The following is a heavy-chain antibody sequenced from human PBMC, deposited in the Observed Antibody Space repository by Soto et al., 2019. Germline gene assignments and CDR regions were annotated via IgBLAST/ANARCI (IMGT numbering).Heavy chain of an antibody. V-gene: IGHV1-8*01. J-gene: IGHJ5*02. CDR2: MNPNSGNT. CDR1: GYTFTSYD. CDR3: ARELPTTSYYDFWSGYYPGNWFDP. D-gene: IGHD3-3*01. Sequence: ASVKVSCKASGYTFTSYDINWVRQATGQGLEWMGWMNPNSGNTGYAQKFQGRVTMTRNTSISTAYMELSSLRSEDTAVYYCARELPTTSYYDFWSGYYPGNWFDPWGQGTLVTVSS.